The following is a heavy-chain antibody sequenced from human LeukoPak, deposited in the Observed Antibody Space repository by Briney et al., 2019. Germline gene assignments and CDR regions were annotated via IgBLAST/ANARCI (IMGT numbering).Heavy chain of an antibody. Sequence: ASVKVSCKASGCTFSIYNMHWVRQAPGQGLEWMGIINPSGGSASDAQKFQGRLTMTRDTSTSTLYMELSSLRSEDTAVYYCAREGVAATGLDYWGQGTLVTDSS. D-gene: IGHD6-13*01. CDR1: GCTFSIYN. CDR3: AREGVAATGLDY. CDR2: INPSGGSA. V-gene: IGHV1-46*01. J-gene: IGHJ4*02.